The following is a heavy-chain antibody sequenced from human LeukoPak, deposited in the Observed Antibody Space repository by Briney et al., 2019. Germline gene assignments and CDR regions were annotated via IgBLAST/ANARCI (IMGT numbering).Heavy chain of an antibody. V-gene: IGHV3-74*01. D-gene: IGHD5-12*01. CDR1: GVTFSSYS. CDR3: TRGTVPGLATTYGTYFDS. Sequence: PGGSLRLSCAASGVTFSSYSMHWVRQAPGKGLEWVSRIDSDGGTTNYADSVKGRFTISRDNSKNTLYLQMDSLRAEDTAVYYCTRGTVPGLATTYGTYFDSWGQGTLVTVSP. CDR2: IDSDGGTT. J-gene: IGHJ4*02.